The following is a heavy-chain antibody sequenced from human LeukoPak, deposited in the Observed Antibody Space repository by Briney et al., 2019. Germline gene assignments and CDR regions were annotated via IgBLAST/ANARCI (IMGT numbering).Heavy chain of an antibody. CDR3: AREIYDFWSGECDY. V-gene: IGHV3-21*01. Sequence: GGSLRLSCAASGFTFSSYSMNWVRQAPGKGLEWVSSISSSSSYIYYADSVKGRFTISRDNAKNSLYLQMNSLRGEDTAVYYCAREIYDFWSGECDYWGQGTLVTVSS. D-gene: IGHD3-3*01. CDR1: GFTFSSYS. J-gene: IGHJ4*02. CDR2: ISSSSSYI.